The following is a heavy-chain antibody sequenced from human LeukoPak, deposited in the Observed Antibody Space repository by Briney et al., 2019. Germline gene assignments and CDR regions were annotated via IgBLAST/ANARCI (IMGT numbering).Heavy chain of an antibody. CDR2: IKDDGSAN. V-gene: IGHV3-7*01. CDR3: ARQKSGVAVAGPGDH. J-gene: IGHJ4*02. D-gene: IGHD6-19*01. Sequence: GGSPRLSCAASGFAFSTYWMKWVRQAPGKGLEWVASIKDDGSANYYVDSVKGRFTISRDNAKNSLYLRMNSLRVEDTAVYYCARQKSGVAVAGPGDHWGQGTLVTVSS. CDR1: GFAFSTYW.